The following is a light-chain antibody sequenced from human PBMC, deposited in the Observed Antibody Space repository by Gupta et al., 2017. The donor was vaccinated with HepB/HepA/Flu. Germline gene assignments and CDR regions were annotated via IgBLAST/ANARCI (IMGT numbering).Light chain of an antibody. Sequence: QSVLTQPPSVSGAPGQRVSIPCTGSSPNIGTPYGVHWYQQLPGTAPKLLIYGNTNRPSGVPDRFSGSKSGTSASLAITGLQAEDEADYYCQSYDSRLSAYVFGSGTTVAVL. CDR2: GNT. CDR1: SPNIGTPYG. CDR3: QSYDSRLSAYV. V-gene: IGLV1-40*01. J-gene: IGLJ1*01.